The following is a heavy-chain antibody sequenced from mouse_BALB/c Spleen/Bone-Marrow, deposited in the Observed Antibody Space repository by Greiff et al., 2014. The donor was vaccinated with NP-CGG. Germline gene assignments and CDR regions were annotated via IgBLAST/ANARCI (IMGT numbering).Heavy chain of an antibody. Sequence: QVESGGGLVKPGGSLKLSCAASGFAFSSYDMSWVRQTPEKRLEWVAYISSGGGSTYYPDTVKGRFTISRDNAKNTLYLQMSSLKSEDTAMYYCARHEDGYYDAMDYWGQGTSVTVSS. CDR3: ARHEDGYYDAMDY. V-gene: IGHV5-12-1*01. CDR2: ISSGGGST. J-gene: IGHJ4*01. CDR1: GFAFSSYD. D-gene: IGHD2-3*01.